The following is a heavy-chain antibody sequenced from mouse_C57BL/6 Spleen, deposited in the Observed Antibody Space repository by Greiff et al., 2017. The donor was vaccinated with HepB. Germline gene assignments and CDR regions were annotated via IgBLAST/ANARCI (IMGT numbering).Heavy chain of an antibody. Sequence: EVQVVESGGDLVKPGGSLKLSCAASGFTFSSYAMSWVRQTPEKRLEWVATISDGGSYTYYPDNVKGRFTISRDNAKNNLYLQMSHLKSEDTAMYYCARRDGTNYEDYFDYWGQGTTLTVSS. V-gene: IGHV5-4*01. J-gene: IGHJ2*01. D-gene: IGHD1-1*01. CDR3: ARRDGTNYEDYFDY. CDR2: ISDGGSYT. CDR1: GFTFSSYA.